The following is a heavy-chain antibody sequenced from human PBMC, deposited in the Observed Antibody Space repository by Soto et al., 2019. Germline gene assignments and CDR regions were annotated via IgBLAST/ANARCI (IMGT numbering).Heavy chain of an antibody. CDR2: IYYDGST. CDR3: ARFYGNAFDV. D-gene: IGHD3-10*01. J-gene: IGHJ3*01. CDR1: GCSITTSSYN. V-gene: IGHV4-39*02. Sequence: PSETLSLTCSVSGCSITTSSYNWDWIRQPPGKGLEWIGTIYYDGSTSYNPSLKSQVTISVDTSKNHFALKVNSVTAADTAVYYCARFYGNAFDVWGRGTVVTVSS.